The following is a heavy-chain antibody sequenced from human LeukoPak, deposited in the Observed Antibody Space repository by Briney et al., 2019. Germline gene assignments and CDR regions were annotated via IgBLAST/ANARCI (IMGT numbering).Heavy chain of an antibody. Sequence: SETLSLTCTASDDSINRDFWTWIRQPPGKGLEWIGYIRYSGRTEYNPSLKSRVTISIQTSKNKFSLKLTSVIAADTAIYYCARLPDVSGWPFDYWGQGILVTVSS. CDR3: ARLPDVSGWPFDY. D-gene: IGHD6-19*01. CDR1: DDSINRDF. V-gene: IGHV4-59*01. J-gene: IGHJ4*02. CDR2: IRYSGRT.